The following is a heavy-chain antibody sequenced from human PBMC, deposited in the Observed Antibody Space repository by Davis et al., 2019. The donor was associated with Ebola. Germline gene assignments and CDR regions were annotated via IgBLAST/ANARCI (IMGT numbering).Heavy chain of an antibody. D-gene: IGHD6-19*01. CDR1: GGTFSSYA. Sequence: AASVKVSCKASGGTFSSYAISWVRQAPGQGLEWMGGIILIFGTANYAQKFQGRVTITADESTSTAYMELSSLRSEDTAVYYCARERQWLVRVFDYWGQGTLVTVSS. J-gene: IGHJ4*02. V-gene: IGHV1-69*13. CDR2: IILIFGTA. CDR3: ARERQWLVRVFDY.